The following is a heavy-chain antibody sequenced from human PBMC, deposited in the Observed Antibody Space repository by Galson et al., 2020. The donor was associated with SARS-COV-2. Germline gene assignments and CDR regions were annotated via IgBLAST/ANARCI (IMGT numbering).Heavy chain of an antibody. CDR1: GFAVSDTY. Sequence: GKSLKISCAASGFAVSDTYMSWIRQAPGTGLEWVALLYSGGSASYTGSVKGRFTISRDNSKNSLYLHMNSLRLEDTAVYYCASDPYSGGWTNYYYFGMDVWGQGTTVTVSS. J-gene: IGHJ6*02. CDR3: ASDPYSGGWTNYYYFGMDV. CDR2: LYSGGSA. D-gene: IGHD6-19*01. V-gene: IGHV3-53*01.